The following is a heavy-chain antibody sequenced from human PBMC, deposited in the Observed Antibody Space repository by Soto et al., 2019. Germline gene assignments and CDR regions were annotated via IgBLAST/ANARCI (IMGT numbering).Heavy chain of an antibody. V-gene: IGHV3-23*01. CDR3: AKASAWTTKYFEF. CDR2: LSDSGDNT. D-gene: IGHD5-12*01. Sequence: EVQLLESGGGLVQPGGSLRLSCAASGFTFRSYAMRWVRQAPGKGLEWVSSLSDSGDNTYYVDSVKGLFAISRDNSKNTLYLQMSSLRAEDTAVYFCAKASAWTTKYFEFWGQGTLVTVSS. CDR1: GFTFRSYA. J-gene: IGHJ4*02.